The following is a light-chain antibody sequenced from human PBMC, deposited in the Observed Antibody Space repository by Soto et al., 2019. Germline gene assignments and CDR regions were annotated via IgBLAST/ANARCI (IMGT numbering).Light chain of an antibody. CDR1: QGIGSW. Sequence: DIQMTQSPSSVSASVGDRVTITCRASQGIGSWLAWYQQKPGKAPNLLIYGASTLQSGVPSRFSGSGSGTDFTLTISSLQPEDFATYYCQQANRFPYTFGQGTRVKIK. J-gene: IGKJ2*01. CDR3: QQANRFPYT. CDR2: GAS. V-gene: IGKV1-12*01.